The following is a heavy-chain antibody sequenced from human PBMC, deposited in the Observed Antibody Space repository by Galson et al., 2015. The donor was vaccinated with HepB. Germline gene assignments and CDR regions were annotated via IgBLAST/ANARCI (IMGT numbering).Heavy chain of an antibody. CDR2: ISGSGGTT. Sequence: SLRLSCAASGFTFSSYAMHWVRQAPGKGLEWVSTISGSGGTTYYADSVKGRFTISRDNSKNTLYLQMNSLRAVDTAVYYCAKDLDDYADYWGQGTLVTVSS. V-gene: IGHV3-23*01. J-gene: IGHJ4*02. CDR1: GFTFSSYA. CDR3: AKDLDDYADY. D-gene: IGHD4-17*01.